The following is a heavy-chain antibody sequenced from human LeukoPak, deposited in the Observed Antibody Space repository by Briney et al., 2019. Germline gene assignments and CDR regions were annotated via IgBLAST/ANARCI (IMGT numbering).Heavy chain of an antibody. Sequence: GASVKVSCKASGYTFTGYYMHWVRQAPGQGLEWMGWINPNSGGTNYAQKFQGRVTMTRDTSISTAYMERSRLRSDDTAVYYCARAHCSGGSCYSGDFDYWGQGTLVTVSS. D-gene: IGHD2-15*01. CDR3: ARAHCSGGSCYSGDFDY. CDR1: GYTFTGYY. V-gene: IGHV1-2*02. CDR2: INPNSGGT. J-gene: IGHJ4*02.